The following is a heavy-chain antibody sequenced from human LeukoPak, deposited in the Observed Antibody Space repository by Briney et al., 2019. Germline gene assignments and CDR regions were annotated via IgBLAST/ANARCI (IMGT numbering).Heavy chain of an antibody. CDR1: GGSLSGYY. Sequence: SETLSLTCAVYGGSLSGYYWSWIRQPPGKGLEWIGEINHSGSTNYNPSLKSRVTISVDTSKNQFSLKLSSVTAADTAVYYWARDPLGYCSSTRCQHMDWGQGTLVTVSS. J-gene: IGHJ4*02. CDR3: ARDPLGYCSSTRCQHMD. D-gene: IGHD2-2*01. CDR2: INHSGST. V-gene: IGHV4-34*01.